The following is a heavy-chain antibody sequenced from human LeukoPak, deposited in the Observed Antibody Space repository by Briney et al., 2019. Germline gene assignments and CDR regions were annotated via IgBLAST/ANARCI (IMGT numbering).Heavy chain of an antibody. CDR2: IAYDGSDK. D-gene: IGHD6-19*01. V-gene: IGHV3-30*02. Sequence: PTGGSLRLSCAASGFAFSCYRMHWVRQAPGKGLEWVTYIAYDGSDKFYADSVRGRFTISRDNSKNTLYVQMNSLRVEDTAMYYCVAIAVAGQFYWGQGTLVTVSS. CDR1: GFAFSCYR. J-gene: IGHJ4*02. CDR3: VAIAVAGQFY.